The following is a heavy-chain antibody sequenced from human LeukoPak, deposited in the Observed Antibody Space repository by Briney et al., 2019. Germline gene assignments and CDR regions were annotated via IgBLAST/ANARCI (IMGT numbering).Heavy chain of an antibody. CDR3: ARDQNDFWSSYYIDY. CDR1: GFTFSSYW. J-gene: IGHJ4*02. V-gene: IGHV3-74*01. CDR2: INSDGSST. Sequence: PGGSLRLSCAASGFTFSSYWMHWVRQAPGEGLGWVSRINSDGSSTSYADSVKGRFTISRDNAKNTLYLQMNSLRAEDTAVYYCARDQNDFWSSYYIDYWGQGTLVTVSS. D-gene: IGHD3-3*01.